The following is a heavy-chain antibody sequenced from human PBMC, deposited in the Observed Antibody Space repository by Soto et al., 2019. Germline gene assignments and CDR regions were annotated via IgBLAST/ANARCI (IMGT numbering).Heavy chain of an antibody. CDR1: GDSISSGDYY. D-gene: IGHD5-18*01. CDR3: ATESGSTYGYFDH. Sequence: SETLSLTCTVSGDSISSGDYYWSWIRQPPGKGLEWIGYIYSYGSTYYNPSLKTRLSMSVDRSKNQFTLRLTSVTAADTAVYFCATESGSTYGYFDHWGQGTQVTVSS. V-gene: IGHV4-30-4*01. CDR2: IYSYGST. J-gene: IGHJ4*02.